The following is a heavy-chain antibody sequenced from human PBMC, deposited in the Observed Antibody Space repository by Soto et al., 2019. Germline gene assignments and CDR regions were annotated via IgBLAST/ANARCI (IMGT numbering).Heavy chain of an antibody. CDR3: ARRVWFGLDAFDI. D-gene: IGHD3-10*01. CDR2: ISASGGST. V-gene: IGHV3-23*01. J-gene: IGHJ3*02. Sequence: PGGSLRLSCAASGFTFSNYGMSWVRQAPGKGLEWVSAISASGGSTYYADSVKGRFTISRDNAKNSLYLQMNSLRAEDTAVYYCARRVWFGLDAFDIWGQGTMVTVSS. CDR1: GFTFSNYG.